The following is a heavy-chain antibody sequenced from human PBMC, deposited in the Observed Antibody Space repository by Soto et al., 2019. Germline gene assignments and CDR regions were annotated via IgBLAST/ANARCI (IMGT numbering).Heavy chain of an antibody. CDR3: ARVVRITMVRGVILNWFHP. Sequence: SETLSLTCTVSGGSISSGGYYWSWIRQHPGKGLEWIGYIYYSGSTYYNPSLKSRVTISVDTSKNQFSLKLSSVTAADTAVYYCARVVRITMVRGVILNWFHPWGQGTLVTVSS. CDR2: IYYSGST. V-gene: IGHV4-31*03. J-gene: IGHJ5*02. CDR1: GGSISSGGYY. D-gene: IGHD3-10*01.